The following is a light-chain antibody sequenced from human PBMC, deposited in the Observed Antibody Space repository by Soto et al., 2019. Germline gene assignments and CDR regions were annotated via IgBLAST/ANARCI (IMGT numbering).Light chain of an antibody. CDR3: QQYNHGWT. V-gene: IGKV1-5*03. CDR1: KPMTTW. Sequence: DLQMTQFPSTLSASVGDTVTITCRASKPMTTWLAWYHQRPGTAPKLLIFGASTLQSGVSSRFTGGGSGTDSTLTITNLQPEHLGTYFCQQYNHGWTFGQGTKVEVK. J-gene: IGKJ1*01. CDR2: GAS.